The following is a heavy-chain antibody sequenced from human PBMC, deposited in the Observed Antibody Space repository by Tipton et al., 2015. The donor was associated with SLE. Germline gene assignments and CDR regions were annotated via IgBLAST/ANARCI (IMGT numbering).Heavy chain of an antibody. CDR3: ARDRIDSGIKT. D-gene: IGHD3-10*01. V-gene: IGHV4-30-4*01. J-gene: IGHJ5*02. CDR1: GDSISSGNYY. Sequence: LRLSCTVSGDSISSGNYYWNWIRQPPGKGLEWIGYISYSGSTYYNPSLKSRVNISVDTSKNQFSLKLSSVTAADTAVYSCARDRIDSGIKTWGQGILVTVSS. CDR2: ISYSGST.